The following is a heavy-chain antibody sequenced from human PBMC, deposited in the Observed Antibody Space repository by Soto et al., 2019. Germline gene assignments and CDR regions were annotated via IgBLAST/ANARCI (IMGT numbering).Heavy chain of an antibody. V-gene: IGHV4-59*07. D-gene: IGHD6-13*01. J-gene: IGHJ6*02. Sequence: PSDTLSLTCTVSGDSISTYYCSWIRQAPGRGLEWIGYSFPSGSTKYNPSLKSRATISVDTAKNQFSLKLSSVTAADTAVYYCAGKFDSSSWYVLSQKIGGYGMAVWGQGTTVTVSS. CDR2: SFPSGST. CDR3: AGKFDSSSWYVLSQKIGGYGMAV. CDR1: GDSISTYY.